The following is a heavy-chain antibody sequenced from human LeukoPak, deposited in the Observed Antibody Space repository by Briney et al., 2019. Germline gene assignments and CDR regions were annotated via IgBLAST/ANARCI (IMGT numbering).Heavy chain of an antibody. J-gene: IGHJ4*02. CDR3: VRESEYYFDHSASFDY. D-gene: IGHD3-22*01. CDR2: MSSDGNAM. CDR1: RFTVTAYL. V-gene: IGHV3-30-3*01. Sequence: GGSLRLSCAASRFTVTAYLIHWVRQAPGKGLEWVAVMSSDGNAMFYADSVKGRFTISRDNSKNTLYLQMNSLRAEDTAVYYCVRESEYYFDHSASFDYWGQGTLVTVSS.